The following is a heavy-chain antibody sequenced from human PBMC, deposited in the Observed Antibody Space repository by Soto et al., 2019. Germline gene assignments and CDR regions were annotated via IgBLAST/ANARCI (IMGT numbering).Heavy chain of an antibody. V-gene: IGHV3-73*01. CDR1: GFTFSGSA. Sequence: GGSLRLSCAASGFTFSGSAMHWVRQASGKGLEWVGRIRSKANSYATAYAASVKGRFTISRDDSKNTAYLQMNSLKTEDTAVYYCTRHGPSRYCSGGSCDHDAFDIWGQGTMVTVSS. CDR2: IRSKANSYAT. CDR3: TRHGPSRYCSGGSCDHDAFDI. D-gene: IGHD2-15*01. J-gene: IGHJ3*02.